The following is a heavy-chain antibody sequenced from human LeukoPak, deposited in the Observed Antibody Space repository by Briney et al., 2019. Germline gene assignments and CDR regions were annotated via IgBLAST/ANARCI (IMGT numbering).Heavy chain of an antibody. D-gene: IGHD2-2*01. CDR2: IFPRDSNT. CDR1: GFSFTSYW. Sequence: GESLKISCQASGFSFTSYWIGWVRQMPGKGLEWMGIIFPRDSNTRYSPSFQGQVTISADKSISTAYLQWSSLKASDTAMYYCAVPSPSPTSSDYWGRGTLVTVSS. CDR3: AVPSPSPTSSDY. V-gene: IGHV5-51*01. J-gene: IGHJ4*02.